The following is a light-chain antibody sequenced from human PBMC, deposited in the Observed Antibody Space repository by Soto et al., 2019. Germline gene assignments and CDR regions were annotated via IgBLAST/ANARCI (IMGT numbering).Light chain of an antibody. V-gene: IGLV2-11*01. CDR2: DVS. CDR1: SSEVGGYSY. CDR3: CSFAGSYTLYV. J-gene: IGLJ1*01. Sequence: QSVLTQPRSVSETPGQSVTISCTGTSSEVGGYSYVSWFQQHPGKAPKLMIYDVSKRPSGVPDRFSGSKSGNTASLTISGLQAEDEADYYCCSFAGSYTLYVFGTGTKVTVL.